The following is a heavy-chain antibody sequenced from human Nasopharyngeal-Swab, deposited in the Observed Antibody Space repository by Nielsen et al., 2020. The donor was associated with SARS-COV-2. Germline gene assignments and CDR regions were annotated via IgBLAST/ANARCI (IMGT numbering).Heavy chain of an antibody. V-gene: IGHV1-46*01. D-gene: IGHD3-3*01. CDR2: INPSGGST. CDR3: ARDVGVAGGDY. CDR1: GYTFTSYY. J-gene: IGHJ4*02. Sequence: ASVKVSCKASGYTFTSYYMHWVRQAPGQGLEWMGIINPSGGSTSYAQKLQGRVTMTTDTSTSTAYMELRSLRSDDTAVYYCARDVGVAGGDYWGQGTLVTVSS.